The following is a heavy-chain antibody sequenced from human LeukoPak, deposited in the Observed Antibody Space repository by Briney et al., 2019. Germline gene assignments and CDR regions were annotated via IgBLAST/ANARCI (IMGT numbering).Heavy chain of an antibody. D-gene: IGHD6-13*01. V-gene: IGHV4-39*01. CDR2: IYYSGST. Sequence: PSETLSLTCTVSGGSISSSSYYWGWIRQPPGKGLEWIGSIYYSGSTYYNPSLKSRVTISVDTSKNQFSLKLSSVTAADTAVYYCASRDSSSGFQHWGQGTLVTVSS. CDR3: ASRDSSSGFQH. J-gene: IGHJ1*01. CDR1: GGSISSSSYY.